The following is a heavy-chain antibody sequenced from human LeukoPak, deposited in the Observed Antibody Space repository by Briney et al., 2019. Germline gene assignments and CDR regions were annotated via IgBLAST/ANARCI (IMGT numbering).Heavy chain of an antibody. D-gene: IGHD2-2*03. CDR3: ARLSRGWFDP. CDR1: GFTFSSYW. CDR2: IKQDGSEK. V-gene: IGHV3-7*01. Sequence: GGSLRLSCAVSGFTFSSYWMSWVRQAPGKGLEWVANIKQDGSEKYYVDSVKGRFTISRDNAKNSLYLQMNSLRAEDTAVYYCARLSRGWFDPWGQGTLVTVSS. J-gene: IGHJ5*02.